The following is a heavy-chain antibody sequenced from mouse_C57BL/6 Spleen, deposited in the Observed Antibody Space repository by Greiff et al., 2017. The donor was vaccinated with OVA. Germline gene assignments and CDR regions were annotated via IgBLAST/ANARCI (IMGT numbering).Heavy chain of an antibody. D-gene: IGHD2-4*01. V-gene: IGHV6-3*01. Sequence: VQLKESGGGLVQPGGSMKLSCVASGFTFSNYWMNWVRQSPEKGLEWVAQIRLKSDNYATHYAESVKGRFTISRDDSKSSVYLQMNNLRAEDTGIYYCTGSGDYDRFAYWGQGTLVTVSA. CDR1: GFTFSNYW. J-gene: IGHJ3*01. CDR2: IRLKSDNYAT. CDR3: TGSGDYDRFAY.